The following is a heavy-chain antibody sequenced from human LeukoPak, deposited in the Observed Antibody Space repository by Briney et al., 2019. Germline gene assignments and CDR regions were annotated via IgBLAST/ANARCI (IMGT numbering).Heavy chain of an antibody. Sequence: GGSLRLSCAASGFTFSSYAMSWVRQAPGKGLEWVSAISGSGGSTYYADSVKGRFTISRDNSKNTLYLQMNSLRAEDTAVYYCAKLGYSGYVGSESYWGQGTLVTVSS. J-gene: IGHJ4*02. CDR3: AKLGYSGYVGSESY. D-gene: IGHD5-12*01. CDR2: ISGSGGST. CDR1: GFTFSSYA. V-gene: IGHV3-23*01.